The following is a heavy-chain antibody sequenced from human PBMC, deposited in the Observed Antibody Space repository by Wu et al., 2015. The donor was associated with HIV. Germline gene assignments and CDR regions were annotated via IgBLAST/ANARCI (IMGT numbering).Heavy chain of an antibody. Sequence: QVQLVQSGAEVKKPGASVKVSCKASGDTFTSYDINWVRQATGQGLEWMGWMNPNSGNTGNAQKFEGRVTMTRNTSISTAYMELSSLRSEDTAVYYCVRVYGFIAVPGAYYYYGMDVWGQGTTVTVSS. CDR3: VRVYGFIAVPGAYYYYGMDV. D-gene: IGHD6-19*01. V-gene: IGHV1-8*01. J-gene: IGHJ6*02. CDR2: MNPNSGNT. CDR1: GDTFTSYD.